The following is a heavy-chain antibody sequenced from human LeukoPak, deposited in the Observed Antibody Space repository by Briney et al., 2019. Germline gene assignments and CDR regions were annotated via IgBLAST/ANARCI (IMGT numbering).Heavy chain of an antibody. V-gene: IGHV4-59*12. CDR1: GGSISSYY. CDR3: ARDLGYPIPIV. D-gene: IGHD3-16*01. CDR2: IYYSGST. J-gene: IGHJ6*02. Sequence: PSETLSLTCTVSGGSISSYYWSWIRQPPGKGLEWIGYIYYSGSTNYNPSLKSRVTISVDTSKNQFSLKLSSVTAADTAVYYCARDLGYPIPIVWGQGTTVTVSS.